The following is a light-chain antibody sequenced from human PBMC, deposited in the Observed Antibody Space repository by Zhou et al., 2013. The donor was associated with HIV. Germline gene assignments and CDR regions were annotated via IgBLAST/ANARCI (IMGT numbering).Light chain of an antibody. V-gene: IGKV1-27*01. Sequence: DFQMTQSPSSLSASVGDRVTITCRASQGISNSLAWYQQKPGRSPKLLIYAASTLQSGVPSRFSGSGFGTDFSLTISGLQPEDVATYHCQKYNSGGLTFGGGTKVEIK. CDR3: QKYNSGGLT. J-gene: IGKJ4*01. CDR2: AAS. CDR1: QGISNS.